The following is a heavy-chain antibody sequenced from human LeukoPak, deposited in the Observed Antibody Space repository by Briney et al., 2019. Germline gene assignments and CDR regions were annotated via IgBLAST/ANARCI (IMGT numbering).Heavy chain of an antibody. CDR2: ISGSGGGT. V-gene: IGHV3-23*01. CDR3: AKHYYQLLNYMDV. D-gene: IGHD1-26*01. J-gene: IGHJ6*03. CDR1: GFTFRNHA. Sequence: SGGSLRLSCGASGFTFRNHAMRWVRQAPGKGLEWVSAISGSGGGTFYADSVKGRFTISRDNSKNTLFLEMESLRAEDTAVYHCAKHYYQLLNYMDVRGKGTTVTVSS.